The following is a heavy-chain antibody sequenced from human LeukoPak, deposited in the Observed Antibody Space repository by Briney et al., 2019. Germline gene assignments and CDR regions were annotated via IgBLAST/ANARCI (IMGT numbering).Heavy chain of an antibody. D-gene: IGHD3-22*01. CDR2: IVVGSGNT. CDR1: GFTFTCSA. J-gene: IGHJ4*02. CDR3: AASPDYYDSSGYSYYFDY. V-gene: IGHV1-58*01. Sequence: GASVKVSCKASGFTFTCSAVQWVRQARGQRLEWIGWIVVGSGNTNYAQKFQERVTITRDMSTSTAYMELSRLRSEDTAVYYCAASPDYYDSSGYSYYFDYWGQGTLVTVSS.